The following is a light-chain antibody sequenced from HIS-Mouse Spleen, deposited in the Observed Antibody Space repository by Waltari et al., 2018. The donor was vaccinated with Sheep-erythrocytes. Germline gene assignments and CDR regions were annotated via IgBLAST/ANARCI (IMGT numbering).Light chain of an antibody. J-gene: IGLJ3*02. CDR3: AAWDDSLSGPV. V-gene: IGLV1-47*01. CDR1: SSNIGSNY. Sequence: QSVLTQPPSAYGTPGQRVTISCSGSSSNIGSNYVYWYQQLPGTAPKLLIYRNNQRPSGVPDRFSGSKSGTSASLAISGLRSEDEADYYCAAWDDSLSGPVFGGGTKL. CDR2: RNN.